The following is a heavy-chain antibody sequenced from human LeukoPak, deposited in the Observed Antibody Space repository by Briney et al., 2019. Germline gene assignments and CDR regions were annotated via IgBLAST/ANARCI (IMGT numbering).Heavy chain of an antibody. CDR1: GFTFSSYG. Sequence: SGGSLRLSCAASGFTFSSYGMHWVRQAPGKGLEWLAFIRYDGSNKYYADSVKGRFTISRDNSKNTLYLQMNSLRAEDTAVYYCAKGRTAMVYYYMDVWGKGTTVTISS. V-gene: IGHV3-30*02. J-gene: IGHJ6*03. CDR3: AKGRTAMVYYYMDV. CDR2: IRYDGSNK. D-gene: IGHD5-18*01.